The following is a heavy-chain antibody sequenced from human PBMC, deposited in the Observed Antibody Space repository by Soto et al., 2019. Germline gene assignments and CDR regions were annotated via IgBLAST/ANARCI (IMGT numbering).Heavy chain of an antibody. CDR3: AGLQAHMVRGVMGNYYYMDV. J-gene: IGHJ6*03. CDR2: ISAYNGNT. CDR1: GYTFTSYG. Sequence: ASVKVSCKASGYTFTSYGISWVRQAPGQGLEWMGWISAYNGNTNYAQKLQGRVTMTTDTSTSTAYMELRSLRSDDTAVYYCAGLQAHMVRGVMGNYYYMDVWGKGTTVTVSS. V-gene: IGHV1-18*01. D-gene: IGHD3-10*01.